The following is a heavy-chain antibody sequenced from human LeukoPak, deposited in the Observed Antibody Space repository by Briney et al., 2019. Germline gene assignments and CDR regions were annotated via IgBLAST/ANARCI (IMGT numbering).Heavy chain of an antibody. J-gene: IGHJ6*02. D-gene: IGHD5-18*01. V-gene: IGHV3-49*04. CDR1: GFNFGDHA. CDR2: VRSKAYRGTT. CDR3: SRGPIQLWVHNGVDV. Sequence: GGSLRLSCTTSGFNFGDHAMTWVRQAPGKGLEWVGFVRSKAYRGTTEYAASVKGRFTISRDDSKSVVYLQMNSLKSEDTAVYYCSRGPIQLWVHNGVDVWGQGTTVTVSS.